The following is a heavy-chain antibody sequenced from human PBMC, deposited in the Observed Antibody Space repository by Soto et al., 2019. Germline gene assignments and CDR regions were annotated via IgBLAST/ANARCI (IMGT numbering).Heavy chain of an antibody. CDR2: IYYSGST. D-gene: IGHD1-1*01. CDR1: GGSISSGGYY. V-gene: IGHV4-31*03. CDR3: ARWPQLEPRFDY. Sequence: QVQLQESGPGLVKPSQTLSLTCSVSGGSISSGGYYWSWIRQHPGKGLEWIGYIYYSGSTYYNPPLKTRVXXXVXPSKNQFSLKLSSVTAADTAVYYCARWPQLEPRFDYWGQGTLVTVSS. J-gene: IGHJ4*02.